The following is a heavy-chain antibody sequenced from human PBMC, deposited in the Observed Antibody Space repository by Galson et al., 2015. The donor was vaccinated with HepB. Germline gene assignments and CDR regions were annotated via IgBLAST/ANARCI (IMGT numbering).Heavy chain of an antibody. Sequence: LSLTCAVYGGSFSGYYWSWIRQPPGKGLEWIGEINHSGSTNYNPSLKSRVTISVDTSKNQFSLKLSSVTAADTAVYYCARDYGGNSLYDYWGQGTLVTVSS. V-gene: IGHV4-34*01. CDR3: ARDYGGNSLYDY. J-gene: IGHJ4*02. D-gene: IGHD4-23*01. CDR1: GGSFSGYY. CDR2: INHSGST.